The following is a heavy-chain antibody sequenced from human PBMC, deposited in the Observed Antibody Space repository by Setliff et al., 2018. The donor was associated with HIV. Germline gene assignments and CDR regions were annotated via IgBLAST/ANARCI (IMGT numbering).Heavy chain of an antibody. J-gene: IGHJ4*02. Sequence: ASVMVSCKASGYIFTTFGFSWVRQAPGQGLEWMGWINTHNGNTHYAQRFQGRVTMTRDTSTTTAYMELRSLRSDDTAVYYCATYHYYDSSAYFIDLYYFDYWSQGTLVTVSS. CDR2: INTHNGNT. CDR3: ATYHYYDSSAYFIDLYYFDY. CDR1: GYIFTTFG. D-gene: IGHD3-22*01. V-gene: IGHV1-18*01.